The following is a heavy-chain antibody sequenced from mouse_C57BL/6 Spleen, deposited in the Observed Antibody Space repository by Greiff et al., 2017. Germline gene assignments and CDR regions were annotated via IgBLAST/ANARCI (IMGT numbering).Heavy chain of an antibody. CDR1: GYTFTSYW. D-gene: IGHD6-1*01. V-gene: IGHV1-52*01. CDR2: IDPSDSET. CDR3: ARAGASDYAMDY. Sequence: VQLQQPGAELVRPGSSVKLSCKASGYTFTSYWMHWVKQRPIQGLEWIGNIDPSDSETHYNQKFKDKATLTVDKSSSTAYMQLSSLTSEDSAVYYCARAGASDYAMDYWGQGTSVTVSS. J-gene: IGHJ4*01.